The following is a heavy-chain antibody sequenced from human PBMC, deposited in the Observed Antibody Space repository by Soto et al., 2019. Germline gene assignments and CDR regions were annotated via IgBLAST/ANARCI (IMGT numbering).Heavy chain of an antibody. V-gene: IGHV2-5*02. CDR3: AHSPQPSQNAFDI. J-gene: IGHJ3*02. CDR2: IYWDDDK. Sequence: QITLKESGPTLVKPTQTLTLTCTFSGFSLNTGGVGVGWSRQPPGKALEWLALIYWDDDKRYSPSLKKRLTTTKDTSKDLVILIMPAMDRLDTATYYCAHSPQPSQNAFDIWGQGTTGTVCS. D-gene: IGHD6-13*01. CDR1: GFSLNTGGVG.